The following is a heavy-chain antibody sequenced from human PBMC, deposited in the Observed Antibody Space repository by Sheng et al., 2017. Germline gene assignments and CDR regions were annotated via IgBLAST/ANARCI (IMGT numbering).Heavy chain of an antibody. CDR2: IIPIFGTA. Sequence: QVQLVQSGAEVKKPGSSVKVSCKASGGTFSSYAISWVRQAPGQGLEWMGGIIPIFGTANYAQKFQGRVTITTDESTSTAYMELSSLRSEDTAVYYCARDGRYCSSTSCYEGWFDPWGQGTLVTVSS. CDR3: ARDGRYCSSTSCYEGWFDP. V-gene: IGHV1-69*05. CDR1: GGTFSSYA. D-gene: IGHD2-2*01. J-gene: IGHJ5*02.